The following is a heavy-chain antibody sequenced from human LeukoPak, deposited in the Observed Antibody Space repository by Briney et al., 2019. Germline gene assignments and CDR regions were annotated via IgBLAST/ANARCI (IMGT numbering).Heavy chain of an antibody. CDR2: MYSSGST. CDR3: ARGGKATVVTM. CDR1: GGCISSYY. Sequence: SETLSLTCTVSGGCISSYYWSWIRQPAGKGLEWIGRMYSSGSTNYNPSLKSRVSMSVDTSKNQFSLKLTSVTAADTAVYYCARGGKATVVTMWGQGILVTVSS. D-gene: IGHD4-23*01. V-gene: IGHV4-4*07. J-gene: IGHJ4*02.